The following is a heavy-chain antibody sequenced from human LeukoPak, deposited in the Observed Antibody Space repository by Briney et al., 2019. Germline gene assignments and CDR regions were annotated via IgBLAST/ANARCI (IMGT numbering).Heavy chain of an antibody. V-gene: IGHV3-21*01. CDR1: GFHFSSYS. Sequence: GGSLRLSCAASGFHFSSYSMKWVRQAPGRGLEWVSAISSSSSYIYYADSVKGRFTISRDNAKNSVYLQMNSRRAEDTAVYYCASARSGSYSRDWGQGTLVTVSS. D-gene: IGHD1-26*01. CDR2: ISSSSSYI. CDR3: ASARSGSYSRD. J-gene: IGHJ4*02.